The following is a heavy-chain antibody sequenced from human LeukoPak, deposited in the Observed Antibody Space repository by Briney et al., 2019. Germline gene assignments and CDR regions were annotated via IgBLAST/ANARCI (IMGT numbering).Heavy chain of an antibody. Sequence: SQTLSLTCTVSGDSFSNGGYYWTWIRQHPVXXXXXXXXXYYGGSSHYNPSLRSRVTISVDTSKNQFSLELTSVTAADTAVYYCSRASDTALVTDAFDIWGQGTPVTVSS. J-gene: IGHJ3*02. CDR3: SRASDTALVTDAFDI. V-gene: IGHV4-31*03. CDR1: GDSFSNGGYY. D-gene: IGHD5-18*01. CDR2: XYYGGSS.